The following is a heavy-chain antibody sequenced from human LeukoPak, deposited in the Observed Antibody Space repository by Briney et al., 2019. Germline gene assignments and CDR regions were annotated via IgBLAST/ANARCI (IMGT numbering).Heavy chain of an antibody. CDR3: ARGRYCSGGSCYLGQRFDP. Sequence: SETLSLTCAVYGGSFSGYYWSWIRQPPGKGLEWIGEIDHSGRTNSNPSLKSRVTISVDTSKNQFSLKLSSVTAADTAVYYCARGRYCSGGSCYLGQRFDPWGQGTLVTVSS. J-gene: IGHJ5*02. D-gene: IGHD2-15*01. CDR1: GGSFSGYY. CDR2: IDHSGRT. V-gene: IGHV4-34*01.